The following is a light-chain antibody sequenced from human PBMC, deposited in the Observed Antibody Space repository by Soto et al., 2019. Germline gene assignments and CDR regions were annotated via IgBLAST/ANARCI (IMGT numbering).Light chain of an antibody. Sequence: QSVLTQPASVSESPGQSITISCTGTSSDVGAYEYVSWYQQHPGRPHKLVIYDVSYRPSEVSNRFSGSKSGNTASLTISGLQAEDEADYFCCSYTTTSSYVFGTGTKVTVL. CDR2: DVS. CDR1: SSDVGAYEY. CDR3: CSYTTTSSYV. J-gene: IGLJ1*01. V-gene: IGLV2-14*03.